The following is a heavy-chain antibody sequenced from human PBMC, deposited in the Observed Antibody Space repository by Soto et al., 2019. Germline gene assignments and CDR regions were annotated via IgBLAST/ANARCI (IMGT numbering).Heavy chain of an antibody. V-gene: IGHV3-30-3*01. CDR3: ARREEGAASALLDD. CDR2: ISYDGTIK. Sequence: QVHLVESGGGVVQPGRSLSLSCVASGFTFSNYVMHWVRQAPGKGLEWVAVISYDGTIKYYGDSVRGRFTISRDTSKNTLYLKMNSLRAEDTAVYYCARREEGAASALLDDWGQGTLVTVSS. J-gene: IGHJ4*02. CDR1: GFTFSNYV. D-gene: IGHD6-13*01.